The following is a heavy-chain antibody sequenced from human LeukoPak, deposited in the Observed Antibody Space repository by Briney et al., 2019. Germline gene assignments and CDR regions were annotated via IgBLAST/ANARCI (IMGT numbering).Heavy chain of an antibody. J-gene: IGHJ4*02. CDR3: ARHETGPYFDY. CDR2: IYPGDSDT. CDR1: GYSFTSYW. D-gene: IGHD1-1*01. V-gene: IGHV5-51*01. Sequence: GESLKISCNVSGYSFTSYWIGWVRQMPGKGLECMGIIYPGDSDTRYSPSFQGQVTISADKSISTAYLQWSSLKASDTAMYYCARHETGPYFDYWGQGTLVTVSS.